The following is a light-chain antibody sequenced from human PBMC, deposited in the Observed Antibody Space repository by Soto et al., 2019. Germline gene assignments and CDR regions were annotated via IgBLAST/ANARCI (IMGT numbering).Light chain of an antibody. Sequence: DIQLTQSPSFLSASVGDRVTITCRASQGISSFLAWYPQKPGKAPKLLLYVASTLQSGVPSRFSGSGSGTEFTLTISSLQPEDFATYYCQHLNTYPLTFGGGTKVEIK. CDR1: QGISSF. CDR3: QHLNTYPLT. V-gene: IGKV1-9*01. J-gene: IGKJ4*01. CDR2: VAS.